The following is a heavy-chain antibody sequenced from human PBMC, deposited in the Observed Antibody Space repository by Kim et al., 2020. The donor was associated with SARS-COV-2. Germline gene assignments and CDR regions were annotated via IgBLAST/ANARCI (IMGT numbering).Heavy chain of an antibody. Sequence: LKSRVPISVDTSKNQFSLKLSSVTAADTAVYYCARALPSGGNSVEHAFDIWGQGTMVTVSS. D-gene: IGHD2-21*02. J-gene: IGHJ3*02. V-gene: IGHV4-34*01. CDR3: ARALPSGGNSVEHAFDI.